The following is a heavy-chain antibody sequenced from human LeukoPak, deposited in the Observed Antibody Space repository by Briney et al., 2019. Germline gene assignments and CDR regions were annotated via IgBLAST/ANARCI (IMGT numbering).Heavy chain of an antibody. CDR2: IYYSGST. D-gene: IGHD6-13*01. Sequence: PPQTLSLTCTVSGGSISSGDYYWSWIRQPPGKGLEWIGYIYYSGSTYYNPSLKSRVTISVDTSKNQFSLKLSSVTAADTAVYYCARGRSWYGFNWFDPWGQGTLVTVSS. J-gene: IGHJ5*02. V-gene: IGHV4-30-4*01. CDR1: GGSISSGDYY. CDR3: ARGRSWYGFNWFDP.